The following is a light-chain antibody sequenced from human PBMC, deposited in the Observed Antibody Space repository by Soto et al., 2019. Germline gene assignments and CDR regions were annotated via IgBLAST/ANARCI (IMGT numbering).Light chain of an antibody. J-gene: IGLJ1*01. CDR1: SSDVGGYNY. Sequence: QSVLTQPASVSGSPGQSIAISCTGTSSDVGGYNYVSWYQQHPGKAPKLMIYDVSDRPSGVSNRFSASKSGNTASLTISGLQAEDEADYYCSSYRSSSTLYVFGTGTKLTVL. V-gene: IGLV2-14*03. CDR2: DVS. CDR3: SSYRSSSTLYV.